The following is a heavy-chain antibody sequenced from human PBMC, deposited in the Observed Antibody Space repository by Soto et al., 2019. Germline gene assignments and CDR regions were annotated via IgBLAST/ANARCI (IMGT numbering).Heavy chain of an antibody. V-gene: IGHV1-24*01. CDR3: ATAPYIYCSSTSCYYY. D-gene: IGHD2-2*01. CDR1: GYTLTELS. J-gene: IGHJ4*02. Sequence: ASVKVSCKVSGYTLTELSMHWVRQAPGKGLEWMGGFDPEDGETIYAQKFQGRVTMTEDTSTDTAYMELSSLRSEDTAVYYCATAPYIYCSSTSCYYYWGQGTLVTVSS. CDR2: FDPEDGET.